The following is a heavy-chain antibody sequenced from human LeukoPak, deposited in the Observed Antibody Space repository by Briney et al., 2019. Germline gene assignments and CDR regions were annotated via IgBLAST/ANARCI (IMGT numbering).Heavy chain of an antibody. Sequence: GESLKISCKGSGYSFTSYWIGWVRQMPGKGLEWMGIIYPGDSDTRYSPSFQGQVTISADKPISTAYLQWSSLKASDTAMYYCARQRSYTRGVVDYWGQGTLVTVSS. V-gene: IGHV5-51*01. J-gene: IGHJ4*02. CDR2: IYPGDSDT. CDR3: ARQRSYTRGVVDY. CDR1: GYSFTSYW. D-gene: IGHD2-2*02.